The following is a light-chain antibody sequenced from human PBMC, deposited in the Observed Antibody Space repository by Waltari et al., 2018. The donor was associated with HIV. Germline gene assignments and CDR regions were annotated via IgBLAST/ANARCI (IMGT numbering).Light chain of an antibody. CDR2: AAS. J-gene: IGKJ1*01. V-gene: IGKV1-39*01. CDR1: QSIKNH. Sequence: DIQLTQSPSSVSASVGDRATISCRTSQSIKNHINWYQHKPGKAPKLLIYAASSWESGVPSRFGGIGSGTDFTLTISILLPEDFTTSFCQHSRTFGQGTKVEIK. CDR3: QHSRT.